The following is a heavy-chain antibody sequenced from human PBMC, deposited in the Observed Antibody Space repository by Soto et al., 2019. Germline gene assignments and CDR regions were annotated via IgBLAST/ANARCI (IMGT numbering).Heavy chain of an antibody. CDR2: IWSDGSNK. V-gene: IGHV3-33*01. CDR3: ARGVWEWFRFDY. J-gene: IGHJ4*02. Sequence: QVQLVESGGGVVQPGRSLRLSCAASGFTFSRYGMHWVRQAPGKGLEWVAVIWSDGSNKYYADSVKGRFTISRDNSKNTLYLQMNSLRAEDTSVYYCARGVWEWFRFDYWGQGTLVTVSS. D-gene: IGHD3-3*01. CDR1: GFTFSRYG.